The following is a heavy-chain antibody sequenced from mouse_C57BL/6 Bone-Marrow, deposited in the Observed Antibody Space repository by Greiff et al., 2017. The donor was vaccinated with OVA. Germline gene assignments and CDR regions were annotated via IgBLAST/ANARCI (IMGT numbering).Heavy chain of an antibody. D-gene: IGHD1-1*01. CDR1: GYTFTSYW. CDR2: IHPNSGST. V-gene: IGHV1-64*01. J-gene: IGHJ1*03. Sequence: VQLQQPGAELVKPGASVKLSCKASGYTFTSYWMHWVKQRPGQGLEWIGMIHPNSGSTNYNEKFKSKATLTVDKSSSTAYMQLSSLTSEDSAVYYCARFKAFTTVVATDWYFEVWGTGTTVTVSS. CDR3: ARFKAFTTVVATDWYFEV.